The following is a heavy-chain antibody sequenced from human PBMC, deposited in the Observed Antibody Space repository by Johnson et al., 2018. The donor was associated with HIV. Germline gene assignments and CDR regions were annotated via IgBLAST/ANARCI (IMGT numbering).Heavy chain of an antibody. CDR1: GFTFSSYA. D-gene: IGHD1-26*01. J-gene: IGHJ3*02. V-gene: IGHV3-66*02. CDR2: IYTGGST. CDR3: ARGGEGSWDLPTTNAFDI. Sequence: EVQLVESGGGLVQPGGSLRLSCAASGFTFSSYAMSWVRQAPGKGLEWVSVIYTGGSTYYADSVKGRFTITRDNSKNKLYLQMNSLIPEDTAVYYCARGGEGSWDLPTTNAFDIWGQGTMVTVSS.